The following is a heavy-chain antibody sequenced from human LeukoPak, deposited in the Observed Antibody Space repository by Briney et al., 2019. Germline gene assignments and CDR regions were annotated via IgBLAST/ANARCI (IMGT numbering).Heavy chain of an antibody. J-gene: IGHJ4*02. Sequence: PSETLSLTCTVSGGSISSSSYYWGWIRQPPGKGLEWIGSIYYSGSTYYNPSLKSRVTISVDTSKNQFSLKLRSVTAADTAVYYCARHGRAVAGDFGYWGQGTLVTVSS. CDR1: GGSISSSSYY. D-gene: IGHD6-19*01. CDR2: IYYSGST. CDR3: ARHGRAVAGDFGY. V-gene: IGHV4-39*01.